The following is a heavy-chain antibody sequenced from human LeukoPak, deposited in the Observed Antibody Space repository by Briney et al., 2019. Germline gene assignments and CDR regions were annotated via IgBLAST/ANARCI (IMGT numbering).Heavy chain of an antibody. D-gene: IGHD5-18*01. J-gene: IGHJ6*02. CDR3: SRGPIQLWVHNGVDV. V-gene: IGHV3-49*04. CDR2: IRSKAYRGTT. CDR1: GFNFGDHA. Sequence: GGSLRLSCATSGFNFGDHAMTWVRQAPGKGLEWVGFIRSKAYRGTTEYAASVKGRFTISRDDSKSVVYLQMNSLKSEDTAVYYCSRGPIQLWVHNGVDVWGQGTTVTVSS.